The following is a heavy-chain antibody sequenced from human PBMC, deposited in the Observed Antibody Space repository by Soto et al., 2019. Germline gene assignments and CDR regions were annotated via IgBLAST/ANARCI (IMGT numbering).Heavy chain of an antibody. J-gene: IGHJ4*02. CDR1: GGTFSSYT. V-gene: IGHV1-69*02. CDR3: LNTPHY. CDR2: IIPILGIA. Sequence: QVQLVQSGAEVKKPGSSVKVSCKASGGTFSSYTISWVRQAPGQGLEWMGRIIPILGIANYAQKFQGRVTNTADKSTNPAYMKLSSLRSEDTSVYYCLNTPHYWGQGTLVTVSS.